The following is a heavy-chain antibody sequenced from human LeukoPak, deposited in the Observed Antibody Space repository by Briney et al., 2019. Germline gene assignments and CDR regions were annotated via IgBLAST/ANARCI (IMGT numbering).Heavy chain of an antibody. J-gene: IGHJ4*02. Sequence: GGSLGLSCAASGFTFSAFWMHWVRQAPGKGLVWVSHINSDGSGTRYADSVKGRFTISRDNARNTLYLQMNSLRAEDTAVYYCARGRVFDTSGYSVDYWGQGTLVTVSS. V-gene: IGHV3-74*01. CDR1: GFTFSAFW. CDR3: ARGRVFDTSGYSVDY. D-gene: IGHD3-22*01. CDR2: INSDGSGT.